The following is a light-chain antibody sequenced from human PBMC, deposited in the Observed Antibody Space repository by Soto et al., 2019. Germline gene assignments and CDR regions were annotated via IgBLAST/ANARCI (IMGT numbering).Light chain of an antibody. V-gene: IGKV3-20*01. J-gene: IGKJ2*01. Sequence: DIVLTQSPGTLSLSPGERATLSCRASQTISSAYLAWYKQKPGQAPRLLIYGASSRATGIPDRFSGSGSGTDFTLTISSLEPEDFAVYYCQQYGSSPLYSFGQGTKLEIK. CDR3: QQYGSSPLYS. CDR2: GAS. CDR1: QTISSAY.